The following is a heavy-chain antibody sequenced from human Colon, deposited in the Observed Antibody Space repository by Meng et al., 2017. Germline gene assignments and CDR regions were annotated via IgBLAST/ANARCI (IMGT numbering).Heavy chain of an antibody. J-gene: IGHJ4*02. Sequence: QVQLHQSGPGLVKPSQTLPLTCAISGDSVSSNSAAWNWIRQSPSRGLEWLGRTYYRSKYYNDYALSVKSRITINPDTSKNQFSLQLNSVTPEDTAIYYCARDWGDVRGGFDFWGQGTLVTVSS. V-gene: IGHV6-1*01. CDR2: TYYRSKYYN. D-gene: IGHD3-10*02. CDR1: GDSVSSNSAA. CDR3: ARDWGDVRGGFDF.